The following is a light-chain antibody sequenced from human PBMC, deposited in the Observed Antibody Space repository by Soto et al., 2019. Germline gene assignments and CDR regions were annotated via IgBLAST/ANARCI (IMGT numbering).Light chain of an antibody. J-gene: IGKJ4*01. CDR3: QQYYSYHLT. CDR1: QSFSTW. Sequence: DLQMTQSPSTLSASVGDRVTITCRASQSFSTWLAWYQQKPGRAPKLLIYDVSSLESGVPSRFSGSGSGAEFTLTISILQPDDFATYYCQQYYSYHLTDGGGTTVEIK. V-gene: IGKV1-5*01. CDR2: DVS.